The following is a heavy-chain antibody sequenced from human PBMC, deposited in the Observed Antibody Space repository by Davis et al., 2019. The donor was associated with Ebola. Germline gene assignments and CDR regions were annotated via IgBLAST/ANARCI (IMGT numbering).Heavy chain of an antibody. CDR3: ARGGYSNWFDP. CDR2: ISNNGGNK. J-gene: IGHJ5*02. D-gene: IGHD3-22*01. Sequence: PGGSLRLSCAASGFTFSSYGMHWVRQAPGKGLEWVAGISNNGGNKYYADSVKGRFTISRDNSKNTLYLQMNSLRAEDTAVYYCARGGYSNWFDPWGQGTLVTVSS. CDR1: GFTFSSYG. V-gene: IGHV3-30*03.